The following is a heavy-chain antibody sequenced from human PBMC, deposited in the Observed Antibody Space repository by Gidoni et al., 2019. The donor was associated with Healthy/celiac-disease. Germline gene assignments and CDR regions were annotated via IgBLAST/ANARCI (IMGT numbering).Heavy chain of an antibody. D-gene: IGHD2-15*01. Sequence: EVQLVESGGGLVKPGGSLRLSCAASGFTFSSYSMNWVRQAPGKGLEWVSSISSSSSYIYYADSVKGRFTISRDNAKNSLYLQMNSLRAEDTAVYYCARESCSGGSCYSLPFDYWGQGTLVTVSS. V-gene: IGHV3-21*01. J-gene: IGHJ4*02. CDR3: ARESCSGGSCYSLPFDY. CDR1: GFTFSSYS. CDR2: ISSSSSYI.